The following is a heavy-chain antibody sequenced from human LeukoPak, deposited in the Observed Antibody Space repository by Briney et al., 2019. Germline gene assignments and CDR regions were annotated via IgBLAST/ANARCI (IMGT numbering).Heavy chain of an antibody. CDR2: IGSGGSPI. J-gene: IGHJ4*02. V-gene: IGHV3-48*03. CDR1: GFTFSSYP. CDR3: ARVRYNSGYIFDY. Sequence: PSGGSLRLSCAASGFTFSSYPMNWVRQAPGKGLEWVSYIGSGGSPIYYADSVRGRFSISRDNAKNSLYLQMSSLRAEDTAVYYCARVRYNSGYIFDYWGQGALVTVSS. D-gene: IGHD5-18*01.